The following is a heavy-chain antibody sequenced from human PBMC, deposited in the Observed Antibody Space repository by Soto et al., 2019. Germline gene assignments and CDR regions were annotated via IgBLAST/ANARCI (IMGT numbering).Heavy chain of an antibody. CDR2: INAGNGNT. J-gene: IGHJ3*02. V-gene: IGHV1-3*01. CDR3: ASHSRIPLNQRGAFDI. CDR1: GYTFTSYA. D-gene: IGHD2-2*01. Sequence: ASVKVSCKASGYTFTSYAMHWVRQAPGQRLEWMGWINAGNGNTKYSQKFQGRVTITRDTSASTAYMELSSLRSEDTAVYYCASHSRIPLNQRGAFDIWGQGTMVTVSS.